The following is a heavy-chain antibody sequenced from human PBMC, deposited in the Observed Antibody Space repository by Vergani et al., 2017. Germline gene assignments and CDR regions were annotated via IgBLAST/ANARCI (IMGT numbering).Heavy chain of an antibody. CDR2: IRSKAYGQAT. CDR1: GFTFGYYA. CDR3: VRDQVTMLRGSDALDI. J-gene: IGHJ3*02. V-gene: IGHV3-49*03. Sequence: EVQLVESGGDLVQPGRSLRLSCTVSGFTFGYYAMDWFRQATGQGREWVGGIRSKAYGQATIYAASVKGRFTISRDDSKSIAYLQMNNLQTEDTAMYYCVRDQVTMLRGSDALDIWGQGTMVTVSS. D-gene: IGHD3-10*01.